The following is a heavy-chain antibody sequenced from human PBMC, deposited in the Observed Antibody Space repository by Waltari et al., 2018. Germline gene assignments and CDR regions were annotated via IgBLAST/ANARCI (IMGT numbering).Heavy chain of an antibody. Sequence: QVQLQESGPGLVKPSETLSLTCTVSVGSISSYSWSWIRQPAGKGLEWIGRIYTSGSHDCNPSLKSRFTMSVDTSKNQFSLKLSSVTAADTAVYYCARDPYSSSWYGRGAFDIWGQGTMVTVSS. CDR1: VGSISSYS. CDR2: IYTSGSH. V-gene: IGHV4-4*07. CDR3: ARDPYSSSWYGRGAFDI. D-gene: IGHD6-13*01. J-gene: IGHJ3*02.